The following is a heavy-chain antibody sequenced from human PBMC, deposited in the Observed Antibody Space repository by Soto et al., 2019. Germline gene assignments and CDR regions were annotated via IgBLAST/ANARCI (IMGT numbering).Heavy chain of an antibody. Sequence: GGSLRLSCAASGFTFSSYAMSWVRQAPGKGLEWVSAISGSGGSTYYADSVKGRFTISRDNSKNTLYLQMNSLRAEDTAVYYCARSKYYDILTGYSSFDYWGQGTLVTVSS. CDR1: GFTFSSYA. D-gene: IGHD3-9*01. V-gene: IGHV3-23*01. J-gene: IGHJ4*02. CDR3: ARSKYYDILTGYSSFDY. CDR2: ISGSGGST.